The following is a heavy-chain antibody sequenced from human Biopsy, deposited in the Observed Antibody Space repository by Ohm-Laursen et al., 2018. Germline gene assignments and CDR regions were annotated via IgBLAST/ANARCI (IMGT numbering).Heavy chain of an antibody. J-gene: IGHJ4*01. V-gene: IGHV3-11*01. CDR2: ISSGGSTI. CDR1: GFTFSDYQ. Sequence: LRLSCAAFGFTFSDYQMSWTRQTPAKGLEWVSHISSGGSTIFHADSVKGRFTISRDDAKSSLYLQMTTLRAEDTAVYYCGRSYGIMAAPVHLWGQGTLVTVSS. D-gene: IGHD3-16*01. CDR3: GRSYGIMAAPVHL.